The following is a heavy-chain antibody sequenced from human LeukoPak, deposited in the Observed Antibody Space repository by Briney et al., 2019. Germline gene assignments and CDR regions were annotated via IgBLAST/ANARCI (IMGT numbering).Heavy chain of an antibody. D-gene: IGHD4-17*01. Sequence: SETLSLTCTVSGGSISSGGYYWSWIRQHPGKGLEWIGYIYYSGSTYYNPSLKSRVTISVDTPKNQFSLKLSSVTAADTAVYYCARAPKLVTVTTPPGYYYYYGMDVWGQGTTVTVSS. CDR2: IYYSGST. CDR3: ARAPKLVTVTTPPGYYYYYGMDV. CDR1: GGSISSGGYY. V-gene: IGHV4-31*03. J-gene: IGHJ6*02.